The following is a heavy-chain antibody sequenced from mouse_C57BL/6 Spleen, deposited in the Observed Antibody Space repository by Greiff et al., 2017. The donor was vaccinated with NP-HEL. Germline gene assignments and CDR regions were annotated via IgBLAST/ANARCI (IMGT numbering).Heavy chain of an antibody. CDR3: ARPLYYGSSYDAMDY. J-gene: IGHJ4*01. Sequence: EVKLVESGGGLVKPGGSLKLSCAASGFTFSDYGMHWVRQAPEKGLEWVAYISSGSSTIYYADTVKGRFTISRDNAKNTLFLQMTSLRSEDTAIYYCARPLYYGSSYDAMDYWGQGTSVTVSS. CDR1: GFTFSDYG. CDR2: ISSGSSTI. V-gene: IGHV5-17*01. D-gene: IGHD1-1*01.